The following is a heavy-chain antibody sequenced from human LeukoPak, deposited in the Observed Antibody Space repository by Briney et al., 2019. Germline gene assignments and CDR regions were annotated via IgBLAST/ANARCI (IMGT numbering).Heavy chain of an antibody. V-gene: IGHV3-21*01. CDR3: ARESESSGWVKYFDY. Sequence: PGGSLRLSCAASGFTFSSYSMNWVRQAPGKGLEWVSSISSSSSYIYYADSVKGRFTISRDNAKNSLYLQMNSLRAEDTAVYYCARESESSGWVKYFDYWGQGTLVNVSS. CDR1: GFTFSSYS. CDR2: ISSSSSYI. D-gene: IGHD6-19*01. J-gene: IGHJ4*02.